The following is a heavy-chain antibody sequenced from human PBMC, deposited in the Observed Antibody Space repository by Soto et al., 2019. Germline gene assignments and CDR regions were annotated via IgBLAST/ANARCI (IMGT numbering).Heavy chain of an antibody. CDR3: ARHGVEGVAASGTLDY. CDR1: GYSFTRYW. V-gene: IGHV5-51*01. CDR2: IYPGDSDT. J-gene: IGHJ4*02. D-gene: IGHD6-13*01. Sequence: EVQLVQSGAEVKKPGESLKISCKGSGYSFTRYWIGWVRQMPGKGPEWMGIIYPGDSDTRYSPSFQGQVTISADKSISIASLQWSSLKATATAMYYGARHGVEGVAASGTLDYCGQGILVTVSA.